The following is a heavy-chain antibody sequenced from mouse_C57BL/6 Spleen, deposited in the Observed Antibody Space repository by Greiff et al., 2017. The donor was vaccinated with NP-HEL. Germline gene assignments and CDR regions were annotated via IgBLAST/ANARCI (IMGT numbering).Heavy chain of an antibody. CDR2: ISRGSSTI. CDR1: GFTFSDYG. D-gene: IGHD2-4*01. J-gene: IGHJ2*01. CDR3: ARIGDYGY. Sequence: EVQLVESGGGLVKPGGSLKLSCAASGFTFSDYGMHWVRQAPEKGLEWVAYISRGSSTIYYADTVKGRFTISRDNPKNTLFLQMTSLRSEDTAMYYCARIGDYGYWGQGTTLTVSS. V-gene: IGHV5-17*01.